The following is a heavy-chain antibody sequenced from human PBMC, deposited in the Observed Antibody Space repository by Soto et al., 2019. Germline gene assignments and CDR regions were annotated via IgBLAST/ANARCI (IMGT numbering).Heavy chain of an antibody. D-gene: IGHD3-3*01. V-gene: IGHV1-69*02. CDR2: IIPILGIA. CDR3: ARGAFWSGGNWFDP. Sequence: SVKVSCKASGGTFSSYTISWVRQAPGQGLEWMGRIIPILGIANYAQKFQGRVTITADKSTSTAYMELSSLRSEDTAVYYCARGAFWSGGNWFDPWGQGTLVTVSS. CDR1: GGTFSSYT. J-gene: IGHJ5*02.